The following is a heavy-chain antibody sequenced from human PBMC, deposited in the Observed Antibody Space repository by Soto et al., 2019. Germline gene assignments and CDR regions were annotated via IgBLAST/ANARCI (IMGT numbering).Heavy chain of an antibody. CDR3: ARGDRGGSGSPASYYYSGLDV. V-gene: IGHV3-23*01. Sequence: VQLLESGGHLVQPGGSLRLSCAASGFTFSSYAMSWVRQAPGKGLEWVSSVSAGGDMTYSSDSVKGRFTISRDNSNNALVLQMNSLRTEDTALYYCARGDRGGSGSPASYYYSGLDVWGQGTTVTVS. J-gene: IGHJ6*02. CDR2: VSAGGDMT. D-gene: IGHD3-10*01. CDR1: GFTFSSYA.